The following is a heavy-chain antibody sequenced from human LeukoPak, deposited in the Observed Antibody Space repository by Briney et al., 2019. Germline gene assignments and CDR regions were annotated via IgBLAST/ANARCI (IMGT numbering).Heavy chain of an antibody. J-gene: IGHJ5*02. Sequence: SETLSLTCAVSGGSISSGGYSWSWIRQPPGKGLEWIGYIYYSGSTYYNPSLKSRVTISVDTSKNQFSLKLSSVTAADTAVYYCAREQLLWFGELSPRNWFDPWGQGTLVTVSS. CDR1: GGSISSGGYS. CDR2: IYYSGST. CDR3: AREQLLWFGELSPRNWFDP. V-gene: IGHV4-30-4*07. D-gene: IGHD3-10*01.